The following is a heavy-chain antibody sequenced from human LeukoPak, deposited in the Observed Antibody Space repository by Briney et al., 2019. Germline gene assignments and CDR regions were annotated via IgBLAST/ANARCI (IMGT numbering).Heavy chain of an antibody. CDR1: GYTFTYYG. D-gene: IGHD5-18*01. CDR3: ARESWTAWLATPKRYFEM. V-gene: IGHV1-18*01. Sequence: ASVKVSCKTSGYTFTYYGTSWLRQVPGQGLEWLGWVSTYNGNTNYAHKVQDRVAITLDTSTGTAFLELRTLTSDDAAVYYCARESWTAWLATPKRYFEMWGQGTLVTVSS. J-gene: IGHJ4*02. CDR2: VSTYNGNT.